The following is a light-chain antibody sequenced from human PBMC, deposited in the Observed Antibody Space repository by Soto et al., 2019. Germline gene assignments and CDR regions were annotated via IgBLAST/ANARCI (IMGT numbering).Light chain of an antibody. CDR1: QNLGTLY. V-gene: IGKV3-20*01. J-gene: IGKJ1*01. CDR3: QQYAGPPRT. Sequence: EIRLTQYPSTLSSSPWERGTLSCRASQNLGTLYLAWFQQKSGQAPRLLIYSASRRATGIPDRFTGSGSGTDFTLTINRVEPEDFAVYFCQQYAGPPRTFAQGTKVDIK. CDR2: SAS.